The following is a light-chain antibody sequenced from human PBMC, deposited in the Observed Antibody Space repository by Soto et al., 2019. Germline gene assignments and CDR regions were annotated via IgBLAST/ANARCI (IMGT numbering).Light chain of an antibody. Sequence: DIVMTQSPDSLAVSLGERATINCKSSQSVLYSSNNKNYLAWYQQKPGHPPKVLIYWASTRESGVPDRFSGSGSGTDFTLTISSLQAEDVAVYYCQQYYSSPLTFGGGTKVEIK. CDR3: QQYYSSPLT. J-gene: IGKJ4*01. CDR1: QSVLYSSNNKNY. V-gene: IGKV4-1*01. CDR2: WAS.